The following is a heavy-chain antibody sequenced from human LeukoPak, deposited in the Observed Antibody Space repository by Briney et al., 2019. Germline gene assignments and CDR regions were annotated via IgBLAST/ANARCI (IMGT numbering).Heavy chain of an antibody. CDR2: IDWADDK. V-gene: IGHV2-70*01. CDR3: ARSLGRRYCSGGSCYIGAFDI. D-gene: IGHD2-15*01. CDR1: VFSLSTSGMC. J-gene: IGHJ3*02. Sequence: SGPTLVKPTQTLTLTCTFSVFSLSTSGMCVSWIRQPPGKALEWLALIDWADDKYYSTSLKTRLTISKDTSKNQVVLTMTNMDPVDTATYYCARSLGRRYCSGGSCYIGAFDIWGQGAMVTVSS.